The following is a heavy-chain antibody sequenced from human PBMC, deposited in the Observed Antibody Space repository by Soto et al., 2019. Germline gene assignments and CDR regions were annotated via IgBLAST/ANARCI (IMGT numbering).Heavy chain of an antibody. V-gene: IGHV3-23*01. CDR1: GFTFSSYA. Sequence: GGSLRLSCAAPGFTFSSYAMSWVRQAPGKGLEWVSAISGSGGSTYYADSVKGRFTISRDNSKNTLYLQMNSLRAEDTAVYYCRHYDFWSGYYYNWFDPWGQGTLVTVSS. CDR3: RHYDFWSGYYYNWFDP. D-gene: IGHD3-3*01. CDR2: ISGSGGST. J-gene: IGHJ5*02.